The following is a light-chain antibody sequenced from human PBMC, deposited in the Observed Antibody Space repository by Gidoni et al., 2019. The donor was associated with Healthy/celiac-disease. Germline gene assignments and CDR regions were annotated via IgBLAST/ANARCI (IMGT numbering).Light chain of an antibody. V-gene: IGLV2-11*01. J-gene: IGLJ3*02. CDR2: DVS. Sequence: QSALNQPPSVSGSPGETVTISCTGTSSDVGGYNYVSWYQQHPGKAPKLMLYDVSQRPSGVPDRFSGSKSGHTASLTISGLQAEDESDYYCCSYAGSYSWVFGGGTKLTVL. CDR1: SSDVGGYNY. CDR3: CSYAGSYSWV.